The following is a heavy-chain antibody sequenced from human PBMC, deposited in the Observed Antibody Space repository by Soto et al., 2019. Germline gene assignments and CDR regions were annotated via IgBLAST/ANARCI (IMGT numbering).Heavy chain of an antibody. D-gene: IGHD5-12*01. Sequence: QVQLQESDPRLVKPSETLSLTCTVSGDSISSYYWSWIRQPPGKGLEWIGYIYYSGSTNYNPSLKSRVTISVDTPKNQFSLKLTSVTAADTAVYYCARGVATIGPWGQGTLVTVSS. CDR3: ARGVATIGP. V-gene: IGHV4-59*01. J-gene: IGHJ5*02. CDR1: GDSISSYY. CDR2: IYYSGST.